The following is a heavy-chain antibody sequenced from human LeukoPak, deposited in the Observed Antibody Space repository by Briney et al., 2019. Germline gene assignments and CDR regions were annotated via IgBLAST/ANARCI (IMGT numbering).Heavy chain of an antibody. CDR2: IKSKAGGETR. CDR1: GLIFSDAW. J-gene: IGHJ5*02. Sequence: GGSLRVSCAASGLIFSDAWMSWVRQAPGKGLEWVGRIKSKAGGETRDYGAPVKGRFTISRDDSENTVFLQLNTLKIEDTAVYYCAWSGLNYFATWGQGTLVTVPS. D-gene: IGHD3-3*01. CDR3: AWSGLNYFAT. V-gene: IGHV3-15*01.